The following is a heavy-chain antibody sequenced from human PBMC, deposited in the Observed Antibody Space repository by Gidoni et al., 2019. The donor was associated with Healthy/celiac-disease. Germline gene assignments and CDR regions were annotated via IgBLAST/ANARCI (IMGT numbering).Heavy chain of an antibody. CDR3: ARVRWELLDYYYGMDV. D-gene: IGHD1-26*01. J-gene: IGHJ6*02. Sequence: QVQLQESGPGLVTPSDTLSLTCTISGGSTRSYYWSWIRQPPGKGLEWIGYIYYSGSTNYNPSLKSRVTISVDTSKNQFSLKLSSVTAADTAVYYCARVRWELLDYYYGMDVWGQGTTVTVSS. CDR2: IYYSGST. CDR1: GGSTRSYY. V-gene: IGHV4-59*01.